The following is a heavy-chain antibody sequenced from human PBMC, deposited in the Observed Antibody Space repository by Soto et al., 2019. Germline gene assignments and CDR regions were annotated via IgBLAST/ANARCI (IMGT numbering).Heavy chain of an antibody. CDR2: IYPGDSDT. CDR1: GYTFTDYW. V-gene: IGHV5-51*01. J-gene: IGHJ6*02. CDR3: ARRDASAGLRSYYGMDV. Sequence: GESLKISCKGSGYTFTDYWIGWVRQLPGKGLEWMGIIYPGDSDTRYSPSFQGQVTISADKSIRTAYLQWSSLKASDTAIYYCARRDASAGLRSYYGMDVWGQGTTVTVSS. D-gene: IGHD6-13*01.